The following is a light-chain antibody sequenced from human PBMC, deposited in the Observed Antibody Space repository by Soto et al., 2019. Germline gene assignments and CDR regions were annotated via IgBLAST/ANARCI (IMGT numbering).Light chain of an antibody. CDR2: DAS. Sequence: DKQMNKSPSTLSAYVGDTVTITCRASQSVSRWLAWYQHKPGKAPDLLIYDASSLESGVPSRFSGSGSGTEFTLTISSLQADDSATYYCQQYKSYSQWTLGHGTKVDI. CDR3: QQYKSYSQWT. V-gene: IGKV1-5*01. CDR1: QSVSRW. J-gene: IGKJ1*01.